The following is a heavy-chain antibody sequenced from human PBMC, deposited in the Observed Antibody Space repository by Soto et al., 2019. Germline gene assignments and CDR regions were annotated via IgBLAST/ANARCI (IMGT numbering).Heavy chain of an antibody. CDR1: GGTFSSYA. CDR3: ARADCSGGSCYSDYYYYYGMDV. V-gene: IGHV1-69*01. Sequence: QVQLVQSGAEVKKPGSSVKVSCKASGGTFSSYAISWVRQAPGQGREWMGGIIPIFGTANYAQKFQGRVTITADESTSTAYMELSSLRSEDTAVYYCARADCSGGSCYSDYYYYYGMDVWGQGTTVTVSS. CDR2: IIPIFGTA. D-gene: IGHD2-15*01. J-gene: IGHJ6*02.